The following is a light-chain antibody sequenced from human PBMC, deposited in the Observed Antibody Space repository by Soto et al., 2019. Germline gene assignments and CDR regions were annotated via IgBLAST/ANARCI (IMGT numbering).Light chain of an antibody. CDR1: QSITTW. V-gene: IGKV1-5*01. J-gene: IGKJ1*01. Sequence: DIQMTQSPSTLSASVGDRVTITCRASQSITTWLAWYQQKPGKVPKLLIYDASSLERGVPSRFSGSGSGTEFTLTISSLQPEDFATYYCQQYNSYPWTFGQGTKV. CDR3: QQYNSYPWT. CDR2: DAS.